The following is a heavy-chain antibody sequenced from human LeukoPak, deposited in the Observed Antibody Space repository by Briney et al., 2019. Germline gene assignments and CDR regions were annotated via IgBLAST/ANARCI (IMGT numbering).Heavy chain of an antibody. CDR3: SQLSRGY. J-gene: IGHJ4*02. Sequence: MTGASLRLSCPAAGLSLSDAWMSWVRQAPGKGMECLGRMKPRGTTADGAPMNDRFIVSREDSKNRLYCKMNSRKAENTRLNNGSQLSRGYWGQGGQVTVSS. CDR1: GLSLSDAW. D-gene: IGHD2-15*01. V-gene: IGHV3-15*01. CDR2: MKPRGTT.